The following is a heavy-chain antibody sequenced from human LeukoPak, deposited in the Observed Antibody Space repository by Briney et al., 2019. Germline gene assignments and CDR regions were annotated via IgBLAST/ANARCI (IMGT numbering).Heavy chain of an antibody. V-gene: IGHV3-7*01. CDR2: IKQDGSVK. CDR1: GFTFSSYW. D-gene: IGHD3-3*01. Sequence: GGSLRLSCVASGFTFSSYWMSWVRQAPGKGLEWVANIKQDGSVKYYVDSVKGRFTISRDNAKNALYLQMNSLRVEDTAVYYCARKSVDYWGQGTLVTVSS. CDR3: ARKSVDY. J-gene: IGHJ4*02.